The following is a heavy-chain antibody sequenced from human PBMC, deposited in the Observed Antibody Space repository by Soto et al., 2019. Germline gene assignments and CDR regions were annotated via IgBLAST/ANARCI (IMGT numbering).Heavy chain of an antibody. CDR1: EGTFNSYA. D-gene: IGHD6-13*01. CDR3: ASGASRWYPYFVDS. J-gene: IGHJ4*02. Sequence: QAQVVQSGAEVRKPGYSVKLSCKASEGTFNSYAIAWVRQAPGQGLEWMGGIIPYYNTLNYAQKFQDRVTITADDSTNTVYMELSSLRSDDTAVYFCASGASRWYPYFVDSWAQGTLVTVSS. V-gene: IGHV1-69*01. CDR2: IIPYYNTL.